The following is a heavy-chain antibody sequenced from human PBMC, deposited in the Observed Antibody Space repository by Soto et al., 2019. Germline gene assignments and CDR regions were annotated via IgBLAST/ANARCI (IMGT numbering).Heavy chain of an antibody. Sequence: GASVKVSCKASGSGFISSGIQWVRQAHGQRLEWIGWIVVASGQTNYAQNFRGRVAITRDTSTATAYIELTGLTSEDTAVYFCSADRPDIGGGWWVWGQGTTVTVSS. V-gene: IGHV1-58*02. CDR1: GSGFISSG. D-gene: IGHD2-15*01. CDR3: SADRPDIGGGWWV. J-gene: IGHJ6*02. CDR2: IVVASGQT.